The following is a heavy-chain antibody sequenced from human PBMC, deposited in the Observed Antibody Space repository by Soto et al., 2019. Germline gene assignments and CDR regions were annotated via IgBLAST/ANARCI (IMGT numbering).Heavy chain of an antibody. CDR2: INPSGGST. CDR1: GYTFTSYY. CDR3: ARDLTSADY. J-gene: IGHJ4*02. D-gene: IGHD4-4*01. Sequence: QVQLMQSGDEVKKPGASVTISCKASGYTFTSYYIHWVRQAPRQGLEWMAIINPSGGSTNYAQKFQGRVTVTRDKSTSTVNMGLSSLSSEDTAVYYCARDLTSADYWGQGTLVTVAS. V-gene: IGHV1-46*01.